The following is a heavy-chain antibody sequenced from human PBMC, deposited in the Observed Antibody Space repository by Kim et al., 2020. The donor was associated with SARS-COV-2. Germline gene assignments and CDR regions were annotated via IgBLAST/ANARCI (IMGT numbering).Heavy chain of an antibody. J-gene: IGHJ6*02. Sequence: GGSLRLSCAASGFTFSSYAMHGVRQAPGKGLEGVAVISYDGSNKYYADSVKGRFTISRDNSKNTLYLQMNSLRAEDTAVYYCARDVLRYFDWLLFCGGMDVWGQGTTVTVSS. V-gene: IGHV3-30-3*01. CDR3: ARDVLRYFDWLLFCGGMDV. CDR2: ISYDGSNK. CDR1: GFTFSSYA. D-gene: IGHD3-9*01.